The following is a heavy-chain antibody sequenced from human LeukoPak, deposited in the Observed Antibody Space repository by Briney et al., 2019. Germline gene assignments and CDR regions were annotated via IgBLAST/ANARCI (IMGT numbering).Heavy chain of an antibody. J-gene: IGHJ5*02. CDR1: GFTFCGYD. Sequence: GGSLTLSCAASGFTFCGYDMNWVRQAPGKGLVWVSSISFTSGYIYYADSVRGRFTISRDNAKNSLYLQMNSLRAEDTAVYYCARADCSSSTCYLRRSWFDPWGQGTLVTVSS. D-gene: IGHD2-2*01. CDR2: ISFTSGYI. CDR3: ARADCSSSTCYLRRSWFDP. V-gene: IGHV3-21*01.